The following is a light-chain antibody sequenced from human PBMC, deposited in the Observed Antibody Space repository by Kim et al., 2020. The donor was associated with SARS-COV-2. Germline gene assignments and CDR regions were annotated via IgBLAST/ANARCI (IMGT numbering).Light chain of an antibody. Sequence: PGQTARITCARDAMPEQHTSWYQQKSGQAPCLVISTESERPSGIPERFSGSSSGTTVTLTISGVQAEDDADYYCQSADSSGTYVFGSGTKVTVL. V-gene: IGLV3-25*03. CDR1: AMPEQH. J-gene: IGLJ1*01. CDR2: TES. CDR3: QSADSSGTYV.